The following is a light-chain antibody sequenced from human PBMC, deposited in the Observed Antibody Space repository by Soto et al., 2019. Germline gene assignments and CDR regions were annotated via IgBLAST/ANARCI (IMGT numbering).Light chain of an antibody. CDR3: QQYGSSRT. J-gene: IGKJ1*01. Sequence: ILLTPSQVTLSLSPWERATLSCIASQSVSSSYLAWYQQKPGQAPRLLVYGASSRATGIPDRFSGSGSGTDFTLTISRLEPEDFAVYYCQQYGSSRTFGQGTKVDI. V-gene: IGKV3-20*01. CDR1: QSVSSSY. CDR2: GAS.